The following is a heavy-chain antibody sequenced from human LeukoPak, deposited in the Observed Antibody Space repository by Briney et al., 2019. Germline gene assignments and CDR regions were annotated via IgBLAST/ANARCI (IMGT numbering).Heavy chain of an antibody. CDR1: GFTFGDFA. J-gene: IGHJ5*02. CDR2: IRRQASGGTT. D-gene: IGHD3-22*01. Sequence: GGSLRLSCAASGFTFGDFAMNWVRQAPGKGLEWVAFIRRQASGGTTEYAASVKGRFTISRDDSKSIAYLQMNSLKTEDTAVYYCTRWLTVDRAYDPWGQGTLVTVS. CDR3: TRWLTVDRAYDP. V-gene: IGHV3-49*04.